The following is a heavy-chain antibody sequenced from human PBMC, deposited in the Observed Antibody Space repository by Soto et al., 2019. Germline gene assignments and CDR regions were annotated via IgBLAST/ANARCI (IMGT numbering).Heavy chain of an antibody. J-gene: IGHJ4*02. CDR2: ISGYNGNT. CDR1: GYTFTTYG. V-gene: IGHV1-18*01. D-gene: IGHD3-3*01. Sequence: QVQLVQSGTEVKKPGASVKVSCKASGYTFTTYGINWVRQAPGQGLEWMGWISGYNGNTKYAQKLQGRVTMTTDTATSTAYMELRSLRSDDTAVDYCARESVEKSSDYWGQGTLVTVSS. CDR3: ARESVEKSSDY.